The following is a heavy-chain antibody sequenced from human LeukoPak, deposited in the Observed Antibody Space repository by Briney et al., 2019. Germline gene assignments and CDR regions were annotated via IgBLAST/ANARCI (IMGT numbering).Heavy chain of an antibody. CDR1: GGSISSYY. J-gene: IGHJ6*03. V-gene: IGHV4-34*01. CDR3: ARRLPSYYYYYMDV. Sequence: PSETLSLTCTVSGGSISSYYWSWLRQPPGKGLEWIGEINHSGSTNYNPSLKSRVTISVDASKNQFSLKLSSVTAADTAVYYCARRLPSYYYYYMDVWGKGTTVTISS. CDR2: INHSGST.